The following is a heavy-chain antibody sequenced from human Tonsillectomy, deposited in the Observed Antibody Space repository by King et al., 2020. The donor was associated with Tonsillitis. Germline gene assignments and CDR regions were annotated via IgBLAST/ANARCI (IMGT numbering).Heavy chain of an antibody. CDR3: AKDRGYYYDSSGEDY. CDR1: GFTFSSYG. V-gene: IGHV3-30*18. Sequence: LVESGGGVVPPGRSLRLSCAASGFTFSSYGMHWVRQAPGKGLEWVAVISYDGSNKYYADSVKGRFTISRDNSKNTLYLQMNSLRAEDTAVYYCAKDRGYYYDSSGEDYWGQGTLVTVSS. D-gene: IGHD3-22*01. J-gene: IGHJ4*02. CDR2: ISYDGSNK.